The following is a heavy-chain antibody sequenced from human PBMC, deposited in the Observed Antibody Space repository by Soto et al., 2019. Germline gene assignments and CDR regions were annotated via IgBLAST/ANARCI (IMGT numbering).Heavy chain of an antibody. CDR3: AKDESVAGTDYYYGMDV. CDR2: ISYDESTK. J-gene: IGHJ6*02. Sequence: QVQLVESGGGVVQPGRSLRLSCAASGFTFRSFAMHWVRQAPGKGLEWVAVISYDESTKYYGDSVKGRFTISRDTSKSTLYLQMNSLRAEDTAIYYCAKDESVAGTDYYYGMDVWGQGTTVIVSS. CDR1: GFTFRSFA. V-gene: IGHV3-30*18. D-gene: IGHD6-19*01.